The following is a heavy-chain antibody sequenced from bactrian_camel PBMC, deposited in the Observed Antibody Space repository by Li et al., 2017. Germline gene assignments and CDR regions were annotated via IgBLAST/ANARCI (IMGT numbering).Heavy chain of an antibody. V-gene: IGHV3S53*01. D-gene: IGHD3*01. J-gene: IGHJ4*01. CDR1: GWISRNY. CDR3: AAGGCMYGHGDPRGYAY. CDR2: LYGGNDRT. Sequence: HVQLVESGGGSVQAGGSLRLACQASGWISRNYVGWFRQASDNEREEVAALYGGNDRTKYPEFVKGRFTISPDHAKETVYLEMNSLKPEDTGMYYCAAGGCMYGHGDPRGYAYWGQGTQVTVS.